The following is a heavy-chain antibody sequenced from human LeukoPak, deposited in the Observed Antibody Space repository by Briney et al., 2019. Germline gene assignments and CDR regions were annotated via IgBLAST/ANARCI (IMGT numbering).Heavy chain of an antibody. CDR3: ARGGPLGSSWYGVFDY. V-gene: IGHV4-59*01. D-gene: IGHD6-13*01. CDR1: GGSISSYH. Sequence: SETLSLTCTVSGGSISSYHGSWIRQPPGKGLEWIGYVFYSGSTNYNPSLKSRVTISVDTSKNQFSLKVSSVTAADTAVYYCARGGPLGSSWYGVFDYWGQGTLVTISS. CDR2: VFYSGST. J-gene: IGHJ4*02.